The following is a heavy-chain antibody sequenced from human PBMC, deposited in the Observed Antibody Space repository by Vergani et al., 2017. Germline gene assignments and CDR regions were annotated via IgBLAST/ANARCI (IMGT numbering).Heavy chain of an antibody. D-gene: IGHD3-16*02. CDR2: VNHGGST. CDR3: ASIARAPTRRNPPPDY. CDR1: GRSFSDYY. J-gene: IGHJ4*02. Sequence: QVQLQEWGAGLLKTSETLSLTCGVSGRSFSDYYWSWIRQAPGMGLEWIGEVNHGGSTNYNPSLKRRVSISVDTSKNQFSLQLTSVTAADSALYFCASIARAPTRRNPPPDYWGQGILVTVSS. V-gene: IGHV4-34*01.